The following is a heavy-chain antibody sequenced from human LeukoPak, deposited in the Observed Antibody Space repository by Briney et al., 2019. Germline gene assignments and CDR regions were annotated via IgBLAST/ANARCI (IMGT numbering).Heavy chain of an antibody. CDR3: AKLKDIVVVPAAMGDY. CDR1: GFTFSSYA. J-gene: IGHJ4*02. V-gene: IGHV3-23*01. D-gene: IGHD2-2*01. CDR2: ISGSGGST. Sequence: PGGSLRLSCAASGFTFSSYAMSWVRQAPGKGLEWVSAISGSGGSTYYADSVKGRFTISRDNSKNTLYLQMNSLRAEDTAVYYCAKLKDIVVVPAAMGDYWGQGTLVTVSS.